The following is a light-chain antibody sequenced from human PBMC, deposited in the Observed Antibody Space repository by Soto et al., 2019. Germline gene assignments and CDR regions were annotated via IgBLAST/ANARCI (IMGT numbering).Light chain of an antibody. Sequence: QSALTQPASVSGSPGQSITISCTGTSSDVGNYNLVYWYQHHPGKAPKLVIYDVSERPSGVSYRFSGSKSGNTAALTISRLQAEDEADYYCCSYAGSSTFVVFGGGTKVTVL. CDR2: DVS. V-gene: IGLV2-23*02. CDR1: SSDVGNYNL. CDR3: CSYAGSSTFVV. J-gene: IGLJ2*01.